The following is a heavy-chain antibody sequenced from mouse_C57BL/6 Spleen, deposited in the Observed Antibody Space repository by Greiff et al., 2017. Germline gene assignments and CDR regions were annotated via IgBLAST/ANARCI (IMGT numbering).Heavy chain of an antibody. Sequence: EVKLVESGGGLVQPGGSLKLSCAASGFTFSDYGMAWVRQAPRKGPEWVAFISNLAYSIYYADTVTGRFTISRENAKNTLYLEMSSLRSEDTAMYYCARTYDYGYFDYWGQGTTLTVSS. J-gene: IGHJ2*01. CDR3: ARTYDYGYFDY. D-gene: IGHD2-4*01. CDR2: ISNLAYSI. V-gene: IGHV5-15*01. CDR1: GFTFSDYG.